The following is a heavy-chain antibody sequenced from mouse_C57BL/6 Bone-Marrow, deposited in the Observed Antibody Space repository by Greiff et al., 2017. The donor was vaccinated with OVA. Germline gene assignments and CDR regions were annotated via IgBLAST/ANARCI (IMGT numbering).Heavy chain of an antibody. CDR2: IYPGGGYT. V-gene: IGHV1-63*01. CDR1: GYTFTNYW. Sequence: VQLHQSGAELVRPGTSVKMSCKASGYTFTNYWIGWAKQRPGHGLEWIGDIYPGGGYTNYNEKFKGKATLTADKSSSTAYMQFSSLTSEDSAIYYCARSGGYSFDYWGQGTTLTVSS. CDR3: ARSGGYSFDY. D-gene: IGHD3-1*01. J-gene: IGHJ2*01.